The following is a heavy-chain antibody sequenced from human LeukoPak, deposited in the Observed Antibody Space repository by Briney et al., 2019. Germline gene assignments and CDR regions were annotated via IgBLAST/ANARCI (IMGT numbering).Heavy chain of an antibody. CDR2: ISGSGGST. D-gene: IGHD3-22*01. CDR3: AKTKISSGYLPRD. CDR1: GFTFSSYA. Sequence: GGSLRLSCAASGFTFSSYAMSWVRQAPGKGLEWVSAISGSGGSTYYADSVKGRFTISRDNSMNTLYLQMNSLRAEDTAVYYCAKTKISSGYLPRDWGQGTLVTVSS. V-gene: IGHV3-23*01. J-gene: IGHJ4*02.